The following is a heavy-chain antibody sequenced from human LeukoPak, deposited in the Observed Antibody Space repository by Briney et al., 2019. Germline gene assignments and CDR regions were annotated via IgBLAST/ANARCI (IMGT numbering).Heavy chain of an antibody. D-gene: IGHD2-15*01. CDR3: ARVSGGLLPDY. CDR1: GGSFSGYY. CDR2: INHSGGT. Sequence: SETLSLTCAVYGGSFSGYYWSWIRQPPGKGLEWIGEINHSGGTNYNPSLKSRVTISVDTSKNQFSLKLSSVTAADTAVYYCARVSGGLLPDYWGQGTLVTVSS. V-gene: IGHV4-34*01. J-gene: IGHJ4*02.